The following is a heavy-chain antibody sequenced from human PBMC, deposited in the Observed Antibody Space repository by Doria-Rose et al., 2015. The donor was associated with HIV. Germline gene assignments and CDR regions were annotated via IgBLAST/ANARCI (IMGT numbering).Heavy chain of an antibody. CDR2: ISYSGNT. CDR1: GGSVSSSRHY. Sequence: QVQLVQSGPGLVRPSETLSLTCTVSGGSVSSSRHYWGWIRQPPGSGLEWLGHISYSGNTHFNPSLESRVSISIDTSKNQFSLRLSSVTAADTAVYYCARDKIRRRGSAGEDYGMDVWGQGTTITVS. D-gene: IGHD1-26*01. V-gene: IGHV4-39*07. CDR3: ARDKIRRRGSAGEDYGMDV. J-gene: IGHJ6*02.